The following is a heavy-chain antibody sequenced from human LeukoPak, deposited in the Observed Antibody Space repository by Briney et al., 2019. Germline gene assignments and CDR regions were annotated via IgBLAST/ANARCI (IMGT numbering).Heavy chain of an antibody. CDR3: ARGRNQRDLRLLLY. CDR1: GYTFSSYD. V-gene: IGHV1-8*01. J-gene: IGHJ4*02. CDR2: MNPNSGNT. D-gene: IGHD1-14*01. Sequence: GASVKVSCKASGYTFSSYDINWVRQATGQGLEWMGWMNPNSGNTGCAQKFQGRVTMTRNTSISTAYMELSSLRSEDTAMYYCARGRNQRDLRLLLYWGQGTLVTVSS.